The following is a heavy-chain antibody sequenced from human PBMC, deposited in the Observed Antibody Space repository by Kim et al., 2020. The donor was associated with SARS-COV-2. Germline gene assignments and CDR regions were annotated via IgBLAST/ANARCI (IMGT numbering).Heavy chain of an antibody. Sequence: GGSLRLSCAASGFTFSSYAMHWVRQAPGKGLEWVAVISYDGSNKYYADSVKGRFTISRDNSKNTLYLQMNSLRAEDTAVYYCARDGLVTVTKTPYYYYYMDVWGKGTTVTVSS. CDR2: ISYDGSNK. J-gene: IGHJ6*03. CDR1: GFTFSSYA. CDR3: ARDGLVTVTKTPYYYYYMDV. V-gene: IGHV3-30-3*01. D-gene: IGHD4-4*01.